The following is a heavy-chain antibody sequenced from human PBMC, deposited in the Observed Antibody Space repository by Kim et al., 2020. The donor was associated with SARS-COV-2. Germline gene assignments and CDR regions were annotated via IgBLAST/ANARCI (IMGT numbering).Heavy chain of an antibody. D-gene: IGHD6-19*01. Sequence: GGSLRLSCRASGFTFSSYGMHWVRQAPGKGLEWVAVIWYGGSNTYYADSVKGRFTISRDNSKNTLYLQMNSLRAEDTAVYYCARDCPPLAVDADTGADDWGQGTIVTVSS. CDR3: ARDCPPLAVDADTGADD. CDR2: IWYGGSNT. J-gene: IGHJ4*01. CDR1: GFTFSSYG. V-gene: IGHV3-33*01.